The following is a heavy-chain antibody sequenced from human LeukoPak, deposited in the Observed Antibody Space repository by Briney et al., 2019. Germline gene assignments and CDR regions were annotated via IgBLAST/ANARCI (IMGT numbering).Heavy chain of an antibody. Sequence: SETLSLTCTVSGGSISSYYWSWIRLPAGKGLEWIGRIHTTGRTKYNPSLKSRVTMSVDTSKNQFSLKLNSVTAADTAVYYCARAMVRGVIIGSNWFDPWGQGTLVTVSS. D-gene: IGHD3-10*01. J-gene: IGHJ5*02. CDR1: GGSISSYY. CDR2: IHTTGRT. CDR3: ARAMVRGVIIGSNWFDP. V-gene: IGHV4-4*07.